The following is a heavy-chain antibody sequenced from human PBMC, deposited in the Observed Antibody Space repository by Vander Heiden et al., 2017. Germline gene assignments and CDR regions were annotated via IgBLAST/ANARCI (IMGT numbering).Heavy chain of an antibody. D-gene: IGHD6-13*01. CDR3: ARDLGAAGTCDY. V-gene: IGHV3-30*04. J-gene: IGHJ4*02. CDR2: ISYDGSNK. CDR1: GCSFSSYA. Sequence: QVQLVESGGGVVQPGRSLRLSCADSGCSFSSYAMHWVRQAPGKGLEWVAVISYDGSNKYYADSVKGRFTISRDNSKNTLYLQMNSLRAEDTAVYYCARDLGAAGTCDYWGQGTLVTVSS.